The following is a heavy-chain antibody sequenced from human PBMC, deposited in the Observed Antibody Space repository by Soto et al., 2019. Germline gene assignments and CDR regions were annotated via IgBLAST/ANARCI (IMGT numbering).Heavy chain of an antibody. CDR2: ISGSGGLT. J-gene: IGHJ4*02. V-gene: IGHV3-23*01. CDR3: AKSLSASPNYVFDY. CDR1: GFPFSSYA. Sequence: EMQLLVSGGGLVQPGGSLRLSCAASGFPFSSYAMSWVRQAPGKGLEWVSGISGSGGLTYYADSVKGRFTISRYNSKNTLYLQVNNLIADDTAVYDCAKSLSASPNYVFDYWGQGTLVSVSS. D-gene: IGHD3-16*01.